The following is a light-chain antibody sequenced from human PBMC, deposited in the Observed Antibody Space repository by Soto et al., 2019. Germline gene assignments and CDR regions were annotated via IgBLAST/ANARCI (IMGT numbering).Light chain of an antibody. CDR1: QHITND. J-gene: IGKJ2*01. Sequence: DIQMTQSPSSLSASVGDTVTITCRASQHITNDCAWYQQKAGRAPKCLILLASRLQTGVPSSFSGSGSGTEFTLTISTLQPEDFATSYCLPHNGYPPVFGQGTKVEIK. V-gene: IGKV1-17*01. CDR3: LPHNGYPPV. CDR2: LAS.